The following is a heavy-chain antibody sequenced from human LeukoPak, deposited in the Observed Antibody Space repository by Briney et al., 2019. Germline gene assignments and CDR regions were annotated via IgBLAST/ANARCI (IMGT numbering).Heavy chain of an antibody. CDR2: ISHSGST. J-gene: IGHJ5*02. Sequence: PSETLSLTCAVSGYSISSGYYCGWIRQPPGKGLEWIGTISHSGSTYYNPSLKSRVTISVDTSKNQFSLKVRSVTAADTAVYYCARDRPLLTGWSWLDPWGQGTLVTVSS. CDR3: ARDRPLLTGWSWLDP. D-gene: IGHD3-3*01. CDR1: GYSISSGYY. V-gene: IGHV4-38-2*02.